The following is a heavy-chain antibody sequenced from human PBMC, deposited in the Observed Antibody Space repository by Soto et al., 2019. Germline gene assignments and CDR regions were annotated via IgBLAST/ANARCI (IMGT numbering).Heavy chain of an antibody. V-gene: IGHV4-34*01. Sequence: QVQLQQWGAGLLKPSETLSLTCAVYGGSFSGYYWSWIRQPPGKGLEWIGEINHSGSTNYNPSLKSRVTISVDTSKNQFSLKLSSVTAADTAVYYCARDSVVGAFDIWGQGTMVTVSS. D-gene: IGHD2-2*01. CDR2: INHSGST. CDR1: GGSFSGYY. J-gene: IGHJ3*02. CDR3: ARDSVVGAFDI.